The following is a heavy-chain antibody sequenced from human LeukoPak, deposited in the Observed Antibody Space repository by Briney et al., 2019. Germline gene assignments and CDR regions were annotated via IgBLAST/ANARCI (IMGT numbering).Heavy chain of an antibody. Sequence: GASVKVSCKASGYTFTSYAMHWLRQAPGQGLEWMVWFNAGNGNTKYSQKFQGRVTITRDTSASTAYMELSSLRSGDTAVYYCARDGDVDTAMVTNWFDPRGQGTLVTVSS. V-gene: IGHV1-3*01. CDR1: GYTFTSYA. J-gene: IGHJ5*02. CDR2: FNAGNGNT. D-gene: IGHD5-18*01. CDR3: ARDGDVDTAMVTNWFDP.